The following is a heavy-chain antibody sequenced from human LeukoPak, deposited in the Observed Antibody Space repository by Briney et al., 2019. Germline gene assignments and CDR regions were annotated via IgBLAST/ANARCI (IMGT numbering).Heavy chain of an antibody. J-gene: IGHJ4*02. CDR1: GFQFSKHW. CDR2: IKNDGSGT. Sequence: PGGSLRLSCATSGFQFSKHWMHWVRQAQGKGLIWVSRIKNDGSGTIYADSVKGRFSISRDNAKNTLYLQMNSLRAEDTAVYYYAREWVNNGWPLDYWGQGTLVTVSS. D-gene: IGHD6-19*01. V-gene: IGHV3-74*01. CDR3: AREWVNNGWPLDY.